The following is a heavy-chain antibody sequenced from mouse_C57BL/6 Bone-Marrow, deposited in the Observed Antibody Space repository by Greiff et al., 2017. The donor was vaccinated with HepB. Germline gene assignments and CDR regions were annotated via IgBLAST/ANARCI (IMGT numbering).Heavy chain of an antibody. CDR3: TRAGSNYSYAMDY. V-gene: IGHV6-6*01. D-gene: IGHD2-5*01. J-gene: IGHJ4*01. CDR1: GFTFSDSW. Sequence: EVKLEESGGGLVQPGGSMKLSCAASGFTFSDSWMDWVRQSPEKGLEWVAEIRNKANNHATYYAESVKGRFTISRDDSKSSVYLQMNSLRAEDTGIDYCTRAGSNYSYAMDYWGQGTSVTVSS. CDR2: IRNKANNHAT.